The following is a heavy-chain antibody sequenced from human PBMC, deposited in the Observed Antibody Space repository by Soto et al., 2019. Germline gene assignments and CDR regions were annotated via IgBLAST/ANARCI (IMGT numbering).Heavy chain of an antibody. CDR1: GYTFTSYY. D-gene: IGHD6-13*01. V-gene: IGHV1-46*01. CDR3: ARTGYSSSWYSPRYYYYYYGMDV. Sequence: ASVKVSFKASGYTFTSYYMHWVRQAPGQGLEWMGIINPSGGSTSYAQKFQGRVTMTRDTSTSTVYMELSSLRSEDTAVYYCARTGYSSSWYSPRYYYYYYGMDVWGQGTTVTVSS. J-gene: IGHJ6*02. CDR2: INPSGGST.